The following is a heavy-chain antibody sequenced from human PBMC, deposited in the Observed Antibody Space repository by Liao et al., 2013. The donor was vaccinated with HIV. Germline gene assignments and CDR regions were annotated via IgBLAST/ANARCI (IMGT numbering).Heavy chain of an antibody. CDR1: GGSISSSSYY. J-gene: IGHJ4*01. CDR3: ARDWASGYYYFDY. Sequence: QLQLQESGPGLVKPSETLSLTCTVSGGSISSSSYYWGWIRQPPGKGLEWIGSIYYSGSTYYNPSLKSRVTISVDTSKNQFSLKLSSVTAADTAVYYCARDWASGYYYFDYWGRGTRGHRLL. V-gene: IGHV4-39*07. CDR2: IYYSGST. D-gene: IGHD3-22*01.